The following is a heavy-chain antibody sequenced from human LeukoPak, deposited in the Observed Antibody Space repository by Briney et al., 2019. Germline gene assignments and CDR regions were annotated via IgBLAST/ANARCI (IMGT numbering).Heavy chain of an antibody. V-gene: IGHV3-23*01. J-gene: IGHJ4*02. CDR2: ISGSGGST. CDR1: GFTFSSYA. CDR3: AKDLLSSSWYHFDY. Sequence: GGSLRLSCAASGFTFSSYAMSWVRQAPGKGREWVSAISGSGGSTYYADSVRGRFTISRDNSKDTLYLQMNSLRAEDTAVDYCAKDLLSSSWYHFDYWGQGTLVTVSS. D-gene: IGHD6-13*01.